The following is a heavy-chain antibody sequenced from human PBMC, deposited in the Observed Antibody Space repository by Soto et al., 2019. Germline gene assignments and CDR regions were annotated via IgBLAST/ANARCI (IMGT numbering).Heavy chain of an antibody. V-gene: IGHV1-8*01. Sequence: ASVKVSCKASGYTFTSYDINWVRQATGQGLEWMGWMNPNSGNTGYAQKFQGRVTMTRNTSISTAYMELSSLRSEDTAVYYCASGLFTYYYHSSGYYGFSDYWGQGTRVTVS. D-gene: IGHD3-22*01. J-gene: IGHJ4*02. CDR2: MNPNSGNT. CDR1: GYTFTSYD. CDR3: ASGLFTYYYHSSGYYGFSDY.